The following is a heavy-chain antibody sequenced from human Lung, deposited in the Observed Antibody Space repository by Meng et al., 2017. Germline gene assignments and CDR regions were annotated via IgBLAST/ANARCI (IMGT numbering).Heavy chain of an antibody. J-gene: IGHJ4*02. CDR1: GFSFSSYA. CDR3: AKYSYGLGDYLDY. CDR2: LSGGGFTT. Sequence: VRRVEPGGVLVQPGGSLRLSCAASGFSFSSYAMSWVRHAPGKGLEWVSALSGGGFTTYYADSVKGRFAISRHNSKNTLYLQMNSLRAEDTALYYCAKYSYGLGDYLDYWGQGALVTVSS. D-gene: IGHD3-10*01. V-gene: IGHV3-23*04.